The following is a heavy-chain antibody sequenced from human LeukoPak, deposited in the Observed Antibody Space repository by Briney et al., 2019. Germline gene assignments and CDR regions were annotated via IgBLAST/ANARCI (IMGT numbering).Heavy chain of an antibody. CDR1: GYSFTSYW. D-gene: IGHD5-12*01. CDR3: ARQRNSGYDGNWFDP. V-gene: IGHV5-51*01. Sequence: GESLKISCKGSGYSFTSYWIGWVRQMPGKGLEWMGIIHPGDSDTRYSPSFRGQVTISADKSISTAYLQWSSLKASDTAMYYCARQRNSGYDGNWFDPWGQGTLVTVSS. J-gene: IGHJ5*02. CDR2: IHPGDSDT.